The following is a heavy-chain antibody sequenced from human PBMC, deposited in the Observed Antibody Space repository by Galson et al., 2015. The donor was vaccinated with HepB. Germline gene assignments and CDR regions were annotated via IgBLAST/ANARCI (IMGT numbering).Heavy chain of an antibody. D-gene: IGHD4-23*01. J-gene: IGHJ5*02. V-gene: IGHV4-59*01. CDR2: IYYSGST. CDR1: GGSISSYY. Sequence: ETLSLTCTVSGGSISSYYWSWIRQPPGKGLEWIGYIYYSGSTNYNPSLKSRVTISVDTSKNQFSLKLSSVTAADTAMYFCARDPGGGNILPKKGWFDPWGQGTLVTVSS. CDR3: ARDPGGGNILPKKGWFDP.